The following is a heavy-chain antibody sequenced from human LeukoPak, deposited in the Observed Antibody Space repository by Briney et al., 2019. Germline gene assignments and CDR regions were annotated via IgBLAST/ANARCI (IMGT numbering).Heavy chain of an antibody. CDR3: AKYPRGGGSRMDV. Sequence: HGGSLRFSCAASGFTFSNFWMSWVRQAPGKGLEWVSAISGSGGSTYYADSVKGRFTISRDNSKNTLYLQMNSLRAEDTAVYYCAKYPRGGGSRMDVWGQGTTVTVSS. J-gene: IGHJ6*02. D-gene: IGHD2-15*01. CDR2: ISGSGGST. CDR1: GFTFSNFW. V-gene: IGHV3-23*01.